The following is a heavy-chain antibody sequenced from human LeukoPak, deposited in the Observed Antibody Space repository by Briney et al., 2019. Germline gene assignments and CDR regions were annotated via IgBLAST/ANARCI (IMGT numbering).Heavy chain of an antibody. D-gene: IGHD6-25*01. CDR1: GFTFSSYG. CDR2: IWYDGSNK. Sequence: GRSLRLSCAASGFTFSSYGMHWVRQAPGKGLEWVAVIWYDGSNKYYADSVKGRFTISRDNSKNTLYLQMNSLRAEDTAVYYCAKGGGYGLQCYFDYWGQGTLVTVSS. J-gene: IGHJ4*02. CDR3: AKGGGYGLQCYFDY. V-gene: IGHV3-33*06.